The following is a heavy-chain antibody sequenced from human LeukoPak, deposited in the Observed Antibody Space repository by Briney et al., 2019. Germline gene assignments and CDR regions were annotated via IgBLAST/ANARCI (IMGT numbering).Heavy chain of an antibody. V-gene: IGHV1-2*06. Sequence: ASVKVSCKASGYTFTGYYMHWVRQAPGQGLEWMGRINPNSGGTNYAQKFQGRVTMTGDTSISTAYMELSRLRSDDTAVYYCARDRGSRGYFDYWGQGTLVTVSS. CDR1: GYTFTGYY. D-gene: IGHD5-24*01. CDR2: INPNSGGT. CDR3: ARDRGSRGYFDY. J-gene: IGHJ4*02.